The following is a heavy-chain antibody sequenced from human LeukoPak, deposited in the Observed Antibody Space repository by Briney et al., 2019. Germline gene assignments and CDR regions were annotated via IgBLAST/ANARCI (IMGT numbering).Heavy chain of an antibody. CDR3: ARTSHESVLYWSDP. J-gene: IGHJ5*02. V-gene: IGHV1-18*01. CDR2: ISGYNGNT. CDR1: GYTFTTYG. Sequence: VASVKGSCKASGYTFTTYGIGWVRQAPGQGLEWMGWISGYNGNTNYAQKFQGRVTMTTDTSTSTAYMELRSLRSDDTAVYYCARTSHESVLYWSDPWGQGTLVNVSS. D-gene: IGHD3-16*01.